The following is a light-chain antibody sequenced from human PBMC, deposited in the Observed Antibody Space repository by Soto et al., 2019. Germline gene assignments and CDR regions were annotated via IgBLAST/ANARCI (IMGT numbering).Light chain of an antibody. Sequence: DIQLTQSPSFLSASVGDRVTITCRASQGISSYLAWFQQKPGKAPSLLIYAASILQSGVPSRFSGSGSGTEFTLTISSLQPGDFATYYCQQLNYYPRTFGQGTRLEIK. CDR3: QQLNYYPRT. J-gene: IGKJ5*01. V-gene: IGKV1-9*01. CDR2: AAS. CDR1: QGISSY.